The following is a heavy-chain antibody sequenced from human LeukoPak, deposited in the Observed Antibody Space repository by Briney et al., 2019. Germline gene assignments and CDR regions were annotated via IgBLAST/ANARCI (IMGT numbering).Heavy chain of an antibody. CDR3: ARGYSTSCYTWFDP. Sequence: GGSLRLSCAASGFTFNNYVMNWVRQAPGKGLEWVSCISVSGDSTFYADSVKGRFTISRDDSQNTLYLQLNSQRGEDTAIYYCARGYSTSCYTWFDPWGQGTLVTVSS. D-gene: IGHD2-2*01. J-gene: IGHJ5*02. CDR2: ISVSGDST. CDR1: GFTFNNYV. V-gene: IGHV3-23*01.